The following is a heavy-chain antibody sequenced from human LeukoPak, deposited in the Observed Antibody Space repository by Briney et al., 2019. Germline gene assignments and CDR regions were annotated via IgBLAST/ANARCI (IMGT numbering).Heavy chain of an antibody. CDR1: GFTFRSYA. CDR3: ARARNGSDHRYYDH. CDR2: ISTSGSTI. D-gene: IGHD1-26*01. J-gene: IGHJ4*02. Sequence: PGGSLRLSCSASGFTFRSYAIDWVSQSPGKGLEWLSYISTSGSTIMYAGSVKGRLTISRDNGNNSLYLHLHSLRAEDTAVYYCARARNGSDHRYYDHCGQGTVVTVSS. V-gene: IGHV3-48*03.